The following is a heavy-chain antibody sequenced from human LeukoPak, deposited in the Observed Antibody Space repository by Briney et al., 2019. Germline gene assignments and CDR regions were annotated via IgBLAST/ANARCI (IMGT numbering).Heavy chain of an antibody. CDR2: ISSSGSTI. CDR3: ARDSIVRGNIGNDMDV. CDR1: GFTFSDYY. Sequence: GGSLRLSCAASGFTFSDYYMSWIRQAPGKGLEWVSYISSSGSTIYYADSVKGRFTISKDNAKNSLYLQMNSLRAEDTAVYYCARDSIVRGNIGNDMDVWGKGTTVTVSS. J-gene: IGHJ6*03. D-gene: IGHD2-8*01. V-gene: IGHV3-11*01.